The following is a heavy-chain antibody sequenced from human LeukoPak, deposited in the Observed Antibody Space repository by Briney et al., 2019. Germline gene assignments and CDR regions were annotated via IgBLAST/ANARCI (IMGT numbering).Heavy chain of an antibody. J-gene: IGHJ4*02. D-gene: IGHD3-10*01. V-gene: IGHV1-2*02. CDR2: INPNSGGT. Sequence: ASVKVSCKASGYTFTGYYMHWVRQAPGQGLEWMGWINPNSGGTNYAQKFQGRVTMTRDMSTSTVYMELSSLRSEDTAVYYCARGGSPSSFDYWGQGTLVTVSS. CDR1: GYTFTGYY. CDR3: ARGGSPSSFDY.